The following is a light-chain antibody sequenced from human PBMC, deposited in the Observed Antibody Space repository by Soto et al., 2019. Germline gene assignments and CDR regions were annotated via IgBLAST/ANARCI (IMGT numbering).Light chain of an antibody. CDR3: QQYDTYGT. V-gene: IGKV1-5*03. J-gene: IGKJ1*01. CDR2: QAS. Sequence: DIQMTQSPSTLSAYVGDRVTITCRATQSINSWLAWYQQKPGKAPKLLIYQASSLESGVRSRFSGSGSGTDFTLTISSLQPDDFATYYCQQYDTYGTFGQGTKLAIK. CDR1: QSINSW.